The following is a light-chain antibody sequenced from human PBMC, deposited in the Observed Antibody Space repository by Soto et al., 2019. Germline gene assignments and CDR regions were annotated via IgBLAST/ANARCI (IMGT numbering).Light chain of an antibody. J-gene: IGLJ1*01. Sequence: QSVLTQPASVSGSPGQSITISCTGTSSDVGGYNYVSWYQQHPGKAPKLMIYDVSNRPSGVSNRFSGSKSGNTASLTISGLQAEDEADYYCSSYTSSSTGVFGTGTQVTV. CDR3: SSYTSSSTGV. CDR2: DVS. V-gene: IGLV2-14*01. CDR1: SSDVGGYNY.